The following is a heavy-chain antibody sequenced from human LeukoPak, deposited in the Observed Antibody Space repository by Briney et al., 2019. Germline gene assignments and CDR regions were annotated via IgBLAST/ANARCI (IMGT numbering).Heavy chain of an antibody. D-gene: IGHD3-10*01. Sequence: GESLKISCKGSGYSFTSYWISWVRQMPGKGLEWMGRIDPSDSYTNYSPSFQGHVTISADKSISTAYLQWSSLKASDTAMYYCARTYGLGPYYYYGMDVWGKGTTVTVSS. CDR2: IDPSDSYT. V-gene: IGHV5-10-1*01. CDR3: ARTYGLGPYYYYGMDV. CDR1: GYSFTSYW. J-gene: IGHJ6*04.